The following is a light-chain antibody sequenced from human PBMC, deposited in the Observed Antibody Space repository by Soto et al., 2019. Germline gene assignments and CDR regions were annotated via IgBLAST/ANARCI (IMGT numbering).Light chain of an antibody. V-gene: IGKV3-15*01. CDR3: QQYNNWTPST. CDR2: GGP. J-gene: IGKJ2*01. Sequence: EIVMTQSPATLSVSPGEIATISRRVSQSVSSNLAWYQQKPGQAPRLLIYGGPTRATGIPARCSGSGSGTEFSLTIRSLQSDDFAVYYCQQYNNWTPSTFGQGTQLQIK. CDR1: QSVSSN.